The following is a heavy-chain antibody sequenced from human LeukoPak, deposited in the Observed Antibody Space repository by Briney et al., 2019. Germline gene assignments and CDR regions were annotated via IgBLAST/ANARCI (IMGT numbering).Heavy chain of an antibody. CDR3: ATGGYYYGMDV. J-gene: IGHJ6*02. CDR2: FDPEDGET. Sequence: GASVNVSCKVSGYTLTELSMHWVRQAPGKGLEWMGGFDPEDGETIYEQKFQGRVTMTEDTSTDTAYMELSSLRSEDTAVYYCATGGYYYGMDVWGQGTTVTVSS. CDR1: GYTLTELS. V-gene: IGHV1-24*01. D-gene: IGHD1-26*01.